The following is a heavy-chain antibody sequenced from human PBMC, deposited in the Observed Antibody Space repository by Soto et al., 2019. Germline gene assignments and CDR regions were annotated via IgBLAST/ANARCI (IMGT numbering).Heavy chain of an antibody. D-gene: IGHD3-10*01. CDR2: INAGNGDT. Sequence: ASVKVSCKTSGYSFTNSLMYWVRQAPGQRLEWMGWINAGNGDTKYSQKFQGRVTITRDTSASTVYMELRSLTFEDTAVYYCARSESLDCWGQGTLVTVSS. V-gene: IGHV1-3*01. J-gene: IGHJ4*02. CDR3: ARSESLDC. CDR1: GYSFTNSL.